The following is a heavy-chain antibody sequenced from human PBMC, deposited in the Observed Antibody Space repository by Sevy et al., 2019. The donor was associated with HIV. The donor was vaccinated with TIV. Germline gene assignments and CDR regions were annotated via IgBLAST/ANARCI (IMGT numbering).Heavy chain of an antibody. V-gene: IGHV3-9*01. CDR3: AKDIGVTGIAVVAN. Sequence: GGSLRLSCAASGFTFDDFAMHWVRQVPGKGLEWVSGLNWDSGSVAYADSVKGRFTISRDNAKNALFLQMNSLRAEDTTLNYCAKDIGVTGIAVVANWGQGIQVTVSS. J-gene: IGHJ4*02. D-gene: IGHD6-19*01. CDR2: LNWDSGSV. CDR1: GFTFDDFA.